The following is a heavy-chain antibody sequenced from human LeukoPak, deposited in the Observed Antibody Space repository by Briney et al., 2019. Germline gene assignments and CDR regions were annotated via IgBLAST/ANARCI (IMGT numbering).Heavy chain of an antibody. CDR2: IYSGGST. CDR1: GFTVSSNY. Sequence: GGSLRLSCAASGFTVSSNYMSWVRQAPGKGLEWVSVIYSGGSTYYADYVKGRFTISRDNSKNTLYLQMNSLRAEDTAVYYCARVFYGSGGWFDPWGQGTLVTVSS. V-gene: IGHV3-53*01. J-gene: IGHJ5*02. D-gene: IGHD3-10*01. CDR3: ARVFYGSGGWFDP.